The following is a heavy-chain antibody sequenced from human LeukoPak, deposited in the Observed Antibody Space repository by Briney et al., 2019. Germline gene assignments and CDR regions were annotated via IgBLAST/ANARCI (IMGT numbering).Heavy chain of an antibody. CDR2: INHSGST. J-gene: IGHJ4*02. V-gene: IGHV4-34*01. Sequence: SETLSLTCAVYGGSFSGYYWSWIRQPPGKGLEWIGEINHSGSTNYNPSLKSRVTISVDTSKNQFSLKLSSVTAADTAVYYCARNLKPRYCSSTSCCAFDYWGQGTLVTVSS. D-gene: IGHD2-2*01. CDR1: GGSFSGYY. CDR3: ARNLKPRYCSSTSCCAFDY.